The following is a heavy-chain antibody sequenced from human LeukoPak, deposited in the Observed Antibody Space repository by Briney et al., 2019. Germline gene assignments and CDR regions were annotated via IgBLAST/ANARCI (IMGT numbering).Heavy chain of an antibody. CDR2: IYPDDSDT. CDR1: GYRFNAYW. V-gene: IGHV5-51*01. D-gene: IGHD3-22*01. J-gene: IGHJ3*01. Sequence: GESLKISCQGSGYRFNAYWIAWVRQMPGKGLEWMGIIYPDDSDTRYSPSFQGQVTISADKSVRTAYLQWSSLKASDTAMYYCAGPNITSYYDSRGYDAFDVWGQGTMVTVSS. CDR3: AGPNITSYYDSRGYDAFDV.